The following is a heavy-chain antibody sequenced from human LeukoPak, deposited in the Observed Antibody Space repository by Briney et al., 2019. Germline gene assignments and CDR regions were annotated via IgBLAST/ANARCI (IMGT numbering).Heavy chain of an antibody. CDR2: IYHSGST. V-gene: IGHV4-4*02. CDR3: ARALYYYDSSGYFDY. D-gene: IGHD3-22*01. CDR1: GGSISSSNW. J-gene: IGHJ4*02. Sequence: PSETLSLTCAVSGGSISSSNWWSWVRQPPGKGLEWIGEIYHSGSTNYNPSLKSRVTISVDTSKNQFSLKLSSVTAADTAVYYCARALYYYDSSGYFDYWGQGTLVTVSS.